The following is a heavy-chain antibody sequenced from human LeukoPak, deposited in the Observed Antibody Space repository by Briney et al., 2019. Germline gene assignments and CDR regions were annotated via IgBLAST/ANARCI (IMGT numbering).Heavy chain of an antibody. D-gene: IGHD1-26*01. V-gene: IGHV3-64D*06. CDR1: GFTLFWHV. CDR3: ARDMSGTYSFDY. CDR2: IHHNGEIT. J-gene: IGHJ4*02. Sequence: GGSLRLSCSASGFTLFWHVMHWVRQAPGKALVYVSFIHHNGEITSYADSVRGRFTVSRDNSKNTLFLELSSLRVDDTAVYYCARDMSGTYSFDYWGQGTLVTVSS.